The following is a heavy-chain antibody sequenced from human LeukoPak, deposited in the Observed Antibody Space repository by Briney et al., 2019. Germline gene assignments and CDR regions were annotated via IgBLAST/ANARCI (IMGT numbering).Heavy chain of an antibody. CDR3: ARDPQY. Sequence: PGGSLRLSCAASGFTFSSYAMHWVRQAPGKGLEWVAVISYDGSNKYYADSVKGRFTISRDSSKNTLYLQMNSLRAEDTAVYYCARDPQYWGQGTLVTVSS. CDR2: ISYDGSNK. V-gene: IGHV3-30*04. J-gene: IGHJ4*02. CDR1: GFTFSSYA.